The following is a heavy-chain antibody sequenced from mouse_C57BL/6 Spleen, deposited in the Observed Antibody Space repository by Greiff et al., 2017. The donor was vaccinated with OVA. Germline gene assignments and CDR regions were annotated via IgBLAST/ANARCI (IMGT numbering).Heavy chain of an antibody. V-gene: IGHV5-16*01. Sequence: VESEGGLVQPGSSMKLSCTASGFTFSDYYMAWVRQVPEKGLEWVANINYDGSSTYYLDSLKSRFIISRDNAKNILYLQMSSLKSEDTATYYCARRVQGYYFDYWGQGTTLTVSS. CDR2: INYDGSST. J-gene: IGHJ2*01. CDR1: GFTFSDYY. CDR3: ARRVQGYYFDY.